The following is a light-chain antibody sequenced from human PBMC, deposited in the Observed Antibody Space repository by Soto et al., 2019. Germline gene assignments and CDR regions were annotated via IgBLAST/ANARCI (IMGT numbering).Light chain of an antibody. J-gene: IGKJ4*01. CDR3: LQDYNYPLT. CDR2: AAS. Sequence: AIQMAQSPSSLSASVGDTVTISCRASQGIRNHLGWYQQKPGKAPKLLIYAASSLQSGVPSRFSGSGSGTDFTLTISSLRPEDFATYFCLQDYNYPLTFGGGTKVEIK. CDR1: QGIRNH. V-gene: IGKV1-6*01.